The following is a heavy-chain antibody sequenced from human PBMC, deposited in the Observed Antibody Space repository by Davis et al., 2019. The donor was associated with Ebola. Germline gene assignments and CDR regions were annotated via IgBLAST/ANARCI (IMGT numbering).Heavy chain of an antibody. CDR3: VRGVGAWEWYEGY. D-gene: IGHD2-8*01. J-gene: IGHJ4*02. CDR2: IVVGSGNA. CDR1: GFIFINFA. V-gene: IGHV1-58*01. Sequence: SVQDTCKTSGFIFINFAVQWARQAPGPRLEWPGWIVVGSGNANYAQKFQERFTITRDMSTSTTCMELSSLGTDDAAVYFCVRGVGAWEWYEGYWSQGTLVTASS.